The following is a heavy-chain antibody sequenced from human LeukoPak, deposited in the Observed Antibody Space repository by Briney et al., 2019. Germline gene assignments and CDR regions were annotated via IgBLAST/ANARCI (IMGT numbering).Heavy chain of an antibody. V-gene: IGHV3-48*01. CDR2: ISSSSTI. D-gene: IGHD2-15*01. J-gene: IGHJ4*02. Sequence: PGGSLRLSCAASGFTFSSYSMNWVRQAPGKGLEWVSYISSSSTIYYADSVKGRFTISRDNAKNSLYLQMNSLRAEDTAVYCCARFPGRGSKAPYFYFDYWGQGTLVTVSS. CDR3: ARFPGRGSKAPYFYFDY. CDR1: GFTFSSYS.